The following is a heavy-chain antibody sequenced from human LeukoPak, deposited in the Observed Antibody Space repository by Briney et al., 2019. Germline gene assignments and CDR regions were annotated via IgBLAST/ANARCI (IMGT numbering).Heavy chain of an antibody. J-gene: IGHJ4*02. CDR3: ARERWSLSGRYFDY. CDR2: IKQDGSEK. D-gene: IGHD5-24*01. V-gene: IGHV3-7*03. CDR1: GFTFSSYW. Sequence: GGSLRLSCAASGFTFSSYWMSWVRQAPGKGLEWVANIKQDGSEKYYVDSVKGRFTIFRDNAKNSLYLQMNSLRAEDTAVYYCARERWSLSGRYFDYWGQGTLVTVSS.